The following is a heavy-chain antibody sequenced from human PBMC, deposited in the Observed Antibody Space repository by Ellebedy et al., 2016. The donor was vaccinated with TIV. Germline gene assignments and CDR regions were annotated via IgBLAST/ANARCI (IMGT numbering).Heavy chain of an antibody. Sequence: MPSETLSLTCSVSGGSISNTGYYWGWVRQPPGKGLAWIGTIYYSGTTYYTPSLESRVTISVDTSKNQFSLNLSSVTAADTAMYYCARAIRVSYSHGPLDSWGQGTLVTVSS. D-gene: IGHD5-18*01. CDR2: IYYSGTT. CDR3: ARAIRVSYSHGPLDS. J-gene: IGHJ4*02. V-gene: IGHV4-39*07. CDR1: GGSISNTGYY.